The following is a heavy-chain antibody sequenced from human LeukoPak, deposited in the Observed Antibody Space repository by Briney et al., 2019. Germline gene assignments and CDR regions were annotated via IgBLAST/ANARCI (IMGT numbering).Heavy chain of an antibody. Sequence: GASVKVSCKASGGTFSNYAISWVRQAPGQGLEWMGRIIPILGIANYAQKFQGRVTITADKSTSTAYMELSSLRSEDTAVYYCARPYGDFEYFQHWGQGTLVTVSS. CDR2: IIPILGIA. CDR1: GGTFSNYA. CDR3: ARPYGDFEYFQH. J-gene: IGHJ1*01. D-gene: IGHD4-17*01. V-gene: IGHV1-69*04.